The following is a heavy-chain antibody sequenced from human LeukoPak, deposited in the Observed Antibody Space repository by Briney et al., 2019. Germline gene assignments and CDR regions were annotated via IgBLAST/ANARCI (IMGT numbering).Heavy chain of an antibody. CDR3: AREVPYYYDSSGYYYYFDY. CDR2: IYYSGST. D-gene: IGHD3-22*01. V-gene: IGHV4-30-4*01. Sequence: PSQTLSLTCTVSGGSISSGDYYWSWIRQPPGKGLEWIGYIYYSGSTYYNPSLKSRVTISVDTSKNQFSLKLSSVTPADTAVYYCAREVPYYYDSSGYYYYFDYWGQGTLVTVSS. J-gene: IGHJ4*02. CDR1: GGSISSGDYY.